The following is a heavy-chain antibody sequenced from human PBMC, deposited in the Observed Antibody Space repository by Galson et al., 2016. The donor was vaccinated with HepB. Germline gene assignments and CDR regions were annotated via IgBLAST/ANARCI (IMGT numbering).Heavy chain of an antibody. Sequence: SVKVSCKASGYTFTSYAVHWVRQAPGQRLEWMGWINAGNGNTKYSQKFQGRVSITRDTSASTTYMGLSSLRSEDTAVYYCARVRKVIVVGDAFDIWRQGTMVTVSS. V-gene: IGHV1-3*01. D-gene: IGHD3-16*02. CDR1: GYTFTSYA. CDR3: ARVRKVIVVGDAFDI. CDR2: INAGNGNT. J-gene: IGHJ3*02.